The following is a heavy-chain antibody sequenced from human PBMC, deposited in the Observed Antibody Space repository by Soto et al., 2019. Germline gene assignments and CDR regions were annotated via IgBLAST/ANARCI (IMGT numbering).Heavy chain of an antibody. CDR1: GGSISSSDYY. CDR3: VSGYPWVGFDY. CDR2: IYYSGSA. D-gene: IGHD5-18*01. J-gene: IGHJ4*02. V-gene: IGHV4-39*01. Sequence: SETLSLTSPVSGGSISSSDYYWGWIRQPPGKGLEWIGNIYYSGSASYNPSLKSRVTISVDTSKNQVSLKLSSVTAADTAVYNCVSGYPWVGFDYWGQGTLVTVSS.